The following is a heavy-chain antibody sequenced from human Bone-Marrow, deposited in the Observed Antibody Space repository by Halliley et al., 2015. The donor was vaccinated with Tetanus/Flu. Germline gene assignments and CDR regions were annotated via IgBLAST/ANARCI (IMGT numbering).Heavy chain of an antibody. CDR1: GFTFSSYW. CDR2: MNQDGSAK. V-gene: IGHV3-7*01. CDR3: ARDNWNSASYFDY. D-gene: IGHD1-7*01. Sequence: SLRLSCAASGFTFSSYWLGWVRQAPGKGLEWVANMNQDGSAKNYVGSVKGQFTTASDNAKNSLYLQMNSLRAEDTAVYYWARDNWNSASYFDYWGQGTLVAVSS. J-gene: IGHJ4*02.